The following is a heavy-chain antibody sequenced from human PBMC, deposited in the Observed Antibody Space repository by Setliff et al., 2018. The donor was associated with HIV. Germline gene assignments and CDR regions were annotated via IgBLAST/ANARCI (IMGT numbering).Heavy chain of an antibody. Sequence: ASVKVSCKASGGNFSNYGMSWVRQAPGQGLEWMGVINPTGGSTRNTQKFQGRVAMTRDTSTSTVYMELSSLRSEDTAVYYCASAGAWQRNALDIWGQGTMVTVSS. V-gene: IGHV1-46*01. CDR1: GGNFSNYG. CDR3: ASAGAWQRNALDI. J-gene: IGHJ3*02. D-gene: IGHD5-12*01. CDR2: INPTGGST.